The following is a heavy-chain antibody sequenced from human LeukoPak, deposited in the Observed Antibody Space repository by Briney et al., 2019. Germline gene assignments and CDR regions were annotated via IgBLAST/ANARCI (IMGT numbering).Heavy chain of an antibody. V-gene: IGHV1-2*06. Sequence: ASVKVSCKASGYTFTGYYMHWVQQAPGQGLEWMGRINPNSGGTNYAQKFQGRVTMTRDTSISTAYMELSRLRSDDTAVYYCARGGTVTTNNWFDPWGQGTLVTASS. CDR1: GYTFTGYY. CDR2: INPNSGGT. CDR3: ARGGTVTTNNWFDP. D-gene: IGHD4-17*01. J-gene: IGHJ5*02.